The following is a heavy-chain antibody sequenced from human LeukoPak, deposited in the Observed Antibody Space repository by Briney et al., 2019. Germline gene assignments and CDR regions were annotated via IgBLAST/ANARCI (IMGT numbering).Heavy chain of an antibody. CDR1: GYTFTRYG. J-gene: IGHJ4*02. V-gene: IGHV1-18*01. Sequence: GASVKVSCKASGYTFTRYGISWVRQAPGQGLEWMGWISGYNGNTNYAQKFQGRVTMTTDTSTSTVYMELRSLRSDDTAVYYCARGRQWELLLVLWDYWGQGTLVTVSS. D-gene: IGHD1-26*01. CDR3: ARGRQWELLLVLWDY. CDR2: ISGYNGNT.